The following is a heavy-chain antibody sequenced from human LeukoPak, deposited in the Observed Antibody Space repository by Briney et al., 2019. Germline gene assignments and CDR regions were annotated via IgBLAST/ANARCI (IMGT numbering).Heavy chain of an antibody. CDR1: GFTFSSYW. CDR3: ARVGRIAAAGGHFDY. J-gene: IGHJ4*02. Sequence: GGSLRLSXAASGFTFSSYWMHWVRQAPGKGLVWVSRINSDGSSTSYADSVKGRFTISRDNAKNTLYLQMNSLRAEDTAVYYCARVGRIAAAGGHFDYWGQGTLVTVSS. V-gene: IGHV3-74*01. D-gene: IGHD6-13*01. CDR2: INSDGSST.